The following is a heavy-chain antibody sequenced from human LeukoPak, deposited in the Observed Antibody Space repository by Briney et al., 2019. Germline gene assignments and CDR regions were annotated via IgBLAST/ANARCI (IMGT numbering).Heavy chain of an antibody. J-gene: IGHJ6*03. D-gene: IGHD3-16*02. Sequence: GGSLRLSCAASGFTFDDYTMHWVRQAPGKGLEWVSLISWDGGSTYYADSVKGRFTISRDNSKNSLYLQMNSLRTEDTALYYCAKDQRLYDYVWGCYRYTGYYMDVWGKGTTVTVSS. V-gene: IGHV3-43*01. CDR1: GFTFDDYT. CDR2: ISWDGGST. CDR3: AKDQRLYDYVWGCYRYTGYYMDV.